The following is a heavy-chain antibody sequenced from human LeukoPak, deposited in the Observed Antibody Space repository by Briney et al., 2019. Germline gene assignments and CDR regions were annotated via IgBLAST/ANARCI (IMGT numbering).Heavy chain of an antibody. D-gene: IGHD3-3*01. CDR2: INDDTP. CDR3: AKEHDLWHEEGNWFDT. V-gene: IGHV3-23*01. J-gene: IGHJ5*02. Sequence: GGSLRLSCAASGFTFSDYYMSWVRQSPGKRLEWVSAINDDTPYYADSVKGRFTVSRDNSRDTLYLQLNSLRAEDTAIYYCAKEHDLWHEEGNWFDTWGQGVLVTVSS. CDR1: GFTFSDYY.